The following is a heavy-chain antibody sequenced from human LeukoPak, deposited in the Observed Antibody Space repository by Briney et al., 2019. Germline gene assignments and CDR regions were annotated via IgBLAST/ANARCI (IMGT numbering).Heavy chain of an antibody. J-gene: IGHJ5*02. Sequence: ASVKVSCKASGGTFSSYAISWVRQAPGQGLEWMGGIIPIFGTANYAQKFQGRVTITADESTSTAYMELSSLRSEDTAVYYCARFPPECCSSTSCYPRNWFDPWGQGTLVTISS. D-gene: IGHD2-2*01. CDR1: GGTFSSYA. CDR3: ARFPPECCSSTSCYPRNWFDP. CDR2: IIPIFGTA. V-gene: IGHV1-69*13.